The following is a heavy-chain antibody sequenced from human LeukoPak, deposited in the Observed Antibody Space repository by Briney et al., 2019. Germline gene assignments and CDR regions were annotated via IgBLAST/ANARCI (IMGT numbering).Heavy chain of an antibody. Sequence: GGSLRLSCAASGFTVGTNSMSWVRQSPGKGLEWVAMIWYDGSNTYYADSVKGRFTISRDNSKNTLFLQMGSLRAEDTAVYYCARDRSTTHFDYWGQGTLVTVSS. J-gene: IGHJ4*02. CDR3: ARDRSTTHFDY. D-gene: IGHD5/OR15-5a*01. V-gene: IGHV3-33*08. CDR2: IWYDGSNT. CDR1: GFTVGTNS.